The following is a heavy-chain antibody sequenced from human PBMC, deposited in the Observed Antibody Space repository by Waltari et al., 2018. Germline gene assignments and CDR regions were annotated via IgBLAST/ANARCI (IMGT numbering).Heavy chain of an antibody. J-gene: IGHJ4*02. Sequence: EVQLVESGGGLVQPGGSRSLSCAASGFTFSSYWMHWVRQAPGKGLVWVSRINSDGSSTSYADSVKGRFTISRDNAKNTLYLQMNSLRAEDTAVYYCARGGYIVVVTPHDYWGQGTLVTVSS. CDR2: INSDGSST. D-gene: IGHD2-21*02. V-gene: IGHV3-74*01. CDR1: GFTFSSYW. CDR3: ARGGYIVVVTPHDY.